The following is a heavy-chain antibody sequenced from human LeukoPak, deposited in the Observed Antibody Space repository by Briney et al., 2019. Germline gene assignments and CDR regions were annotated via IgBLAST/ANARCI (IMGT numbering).Heavy chain of an antibody. V-gene: IGHV1-18*01. D-gene: IGHD2-2*01. CDR2: ISAYNGNT. J-gene: IGHJ5*02. CDR3: ARVPPQPPWNWFDP. CDR1: GYTFTSYG. Sequence: GASVKVSCKASGYTFTSYGISWVRQAPGQGLEWTGWISAYNGNTNYAQKLQGRVTMTTDTSTSTAYMELRSLRSDDTAVYYCARVPPQPPWNWFDPWGQGTLVTVSS.